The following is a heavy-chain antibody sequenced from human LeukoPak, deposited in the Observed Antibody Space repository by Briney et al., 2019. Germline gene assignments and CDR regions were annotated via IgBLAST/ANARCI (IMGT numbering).Heavy chain of an antibody. D-gene: IGHD3-22*01. CDR3: ARDFDYYDSSGYYSQWGNDY. CDR2: IYYSGST. V-gene: IGHV4-39*07. J-gene: IGHJ4*02. CDR1: GGSLSSSSYY. Sequence: SETLSLTCTVSGGSLSSSSYYWGWIRQPPGKGLEWIGSIYYSGSTYYNPSLKSRVTISVDTSKNQFSLKLSSVTAADTAVYYCARDFDYYDSSGYYSQWGNDYWGQGTLVTVSS.